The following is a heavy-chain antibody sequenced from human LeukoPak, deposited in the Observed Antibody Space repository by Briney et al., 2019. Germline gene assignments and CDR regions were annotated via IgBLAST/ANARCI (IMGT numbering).Heavy chain of an antibody. CDR2: INPNSGGT. Sequence: ASVKVSCKASGYTFTGYYMHWVRQAPGQGLEWMGWINPNSGGTNYAQKFQGRVTMTRDTSISTAYMELSRLRSDDTAVYYYARGVDGYNPFDYWGQGTLVTVSS. CDR3: ARGVDGYNPFDY. J-gene: IGHJ4*02. CDR1: GYTFTGYY. D-gene: IGHD5-12*01. V-gene: IGHV1-2*02.